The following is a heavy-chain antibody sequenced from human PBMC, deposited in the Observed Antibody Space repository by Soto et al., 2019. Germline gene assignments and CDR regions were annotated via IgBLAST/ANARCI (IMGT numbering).Heavy chain of an antibody. V-gene: IGHV3-21*01. CDR1: GFTFSNYS. J-gene: IGHJ5*02. Sequence: EVQLVESGGGLVKPGGSLRLSCAASGFTFSNYSMNWVRQAPGMGLEWVSSISTSSSYIYYADSVKGRFTISRDNAKNSLYLQMNSLRAEDTAVYYCSRGHGSSFNWFDPWGQGTLVTVSS. CDR3: SRGHGSSFNWFDP. D-gene: IGHD6-19*01. CDR2: ISTSSSYI.